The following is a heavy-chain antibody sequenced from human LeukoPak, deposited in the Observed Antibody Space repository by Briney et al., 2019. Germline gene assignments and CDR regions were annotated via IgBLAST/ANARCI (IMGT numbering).Heavy chain of an antibody. CDR1: GYRFTSYW. Sequence: GESLKISCRSSGYRFTSYWIGWVRQMPGKGLDWMGIIYPGDSDTRYSPSFQGQVTISADKSINTAYLQWSSLKASDTAIYYCATSGAVAGSFGGFDYWGQGTLVTVSS. CDR3: ATSGAVAGSFGGFDY. CDR2: IYPGDSDT. D-gene: IGHD6-19*01. V-gene: IGHV5-51*01. J-gene: IGHJ4*02.